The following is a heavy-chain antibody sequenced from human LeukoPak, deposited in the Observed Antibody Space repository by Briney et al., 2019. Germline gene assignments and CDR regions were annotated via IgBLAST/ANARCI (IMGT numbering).Heavy chain of an antibody. V-gene: IGHV3-21*01. CDR1: GFTFSSYS. CDR2: SSSSSSYI. J-gene: IGHJ6*02. CDR3: ARAYGCSGGSCPKKYYYYYGMDV. Sequence: PGGSLRLSCAASGFTFSSYSMNWVRQAPGKGLEWVSSSSSSSSYIYYADSVKGRFTISRDNAKNSLYLQMNSLRAEDTAVYCCARAYGCSGGSCPKKYYYYYGMDVWGQGTTVTVSS. D-gene: IGHD2-15*01.